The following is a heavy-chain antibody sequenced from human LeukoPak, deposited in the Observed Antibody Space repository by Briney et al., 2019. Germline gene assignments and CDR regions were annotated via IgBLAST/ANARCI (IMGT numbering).Heavy chain of an antibody. CDR3: TRDGLHTAHFDY. CDR2: ISGSGGHT. D-gene: IGHD5-18*01. Sequence: PGGSLRLSCAASGFTFSSYAMGWVRQAPGKGPDWVSSISGSGGHTYFADSVRGRFTISRDNARNSLYLQMNSLRDEDTAVYYCTRDGLHTAHFDYWGQGTLVTVSS. V-gene: IGHV3-23*01. J-gene: IGHJ4*02. CDR1: GFTFSSYA.